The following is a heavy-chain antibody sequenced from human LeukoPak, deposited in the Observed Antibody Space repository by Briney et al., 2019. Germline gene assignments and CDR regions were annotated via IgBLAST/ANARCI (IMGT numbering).Heavy chain of an antibody. CDR3: ARAFQLGSYSSSFDY. J-gene: IGHJ4*02. CDR1: VRSISSVSYY. CDR2: IYTSGST. Sequence: SQTLSLTCTISVRSISSVSYYWNWIRQPAGKGLEWIRRIYTSGSTNYNPSLKSRVPISLATSKNQLSLKLSSVTAADTAVYYCARAFQLGSYSSSFDYWGQGTLVTVSS. V-gene: IGHV4-61*02. D-gene: IGHD6-13*01.